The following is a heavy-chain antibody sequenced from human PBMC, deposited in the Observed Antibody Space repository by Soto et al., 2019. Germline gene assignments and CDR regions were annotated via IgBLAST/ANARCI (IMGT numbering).Heavy chain of an antibody. J-gene: IGHJ4*02. CDR3: ARARPYDSSECDY. CDR1: GGSGSSGSYS. CDR2: IFYSGST. V-gene: IGHV4-61*01. D-gene: IGHD3-22*01. Sequence: QVHLQESGPGLVKPSETLSLTCTVSGGSGSSGSYSWNWIRQPPWKGLEWIAYIFYSGSTNSTPSRKSRVTRSLDTSKNQFSRKLRSVTAADTAVYDCARARPYDSSECDYWGQGTLVTVSA.